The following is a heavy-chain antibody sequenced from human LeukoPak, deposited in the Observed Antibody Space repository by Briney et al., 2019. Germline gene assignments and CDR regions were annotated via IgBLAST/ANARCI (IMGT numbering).Heavy chain of an antibody. Sequence: GGSLRLSCAASGFTFSSYRMHWVRQAPGKGLEWVAVVWYDGSNKYYADSVKGRFTISRDNSKKTLYPQMNSLRAEDTAVYYCARGRYSSGAWFDPWGQGTLVTVSS. J-gene: IGHJ5*02. D-gene: IGHD6-19*01. CDR3: ARGRYSSGAWFDP. V-gene: IGHV3-33*01. CDR1: GFTFSSYR. CDR2: VWYDGSNK.